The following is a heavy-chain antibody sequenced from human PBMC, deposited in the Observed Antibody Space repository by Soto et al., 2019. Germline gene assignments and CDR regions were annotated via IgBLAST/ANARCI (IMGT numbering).Heavy chain of an antibody. CDR3: ARGDSPVHFDN. J-gene: IGHJ4*02. CDR2: INGYNGNT. V-gene: IGHV1-18*01. CDR1: GYTFSNYG. Sequence: QVQLAQSGGEVKKPGASVKVSCKASGYTFSNYGSGWVRQAPGQGLEWMGWINGYNGNTNYAQKFQGRVTMTTDTSTTTAYMEVKSLRSDDTAVYYCARGDSPVHFDNWGQGTLVTVSS. D-gene: IGHD4-4*01.